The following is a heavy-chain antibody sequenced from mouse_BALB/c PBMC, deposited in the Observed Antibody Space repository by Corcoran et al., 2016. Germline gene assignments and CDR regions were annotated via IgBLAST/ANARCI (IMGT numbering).Heavy chain of an antibody. CDR3: ARRAGYGIPFDY. CDR2: IYWDDDK. V-gene: IGHV8-12*01. D-gene: IGHD2-1*01. Sequence: QVTLKESGPGILQPSQTLSLTCSFSGFSLSTSGMGVSWIHQPSGKGLEWLAHIYWDDDKRYNPSLKSRLTISKDTSSNQVFLKITSVDTADTATYYCARRAGYGIPFDYWGQGTTLTVSS. J-gene: IGHJ2*01. CDR1: GFSLSTSGMG.